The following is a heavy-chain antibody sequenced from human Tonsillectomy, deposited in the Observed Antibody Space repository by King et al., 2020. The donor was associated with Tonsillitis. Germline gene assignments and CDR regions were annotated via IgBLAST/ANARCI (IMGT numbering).Heavy chain of an antibody. D-gene: IGHD6-19*01. CDR1: GGTFSSFA. Sequence: VQLVQSGAEVKKPGSSVKVSCKASGGTFSSFAISWVRQAPGQGLEWMGGIIPIFGTANYAQKFQGRVTITADDSTSTVYMELSSLRSEDTAVYYCARVGGNSGWRPPARNYYYGMDVWGQGTTVTVSS. CDR2: IIPIFGTA. J-gene: IGHJ6*02. CDR3: ARVGGNSGWRPPARNYYYGMDV. V-gene: IGHV1-69*12.